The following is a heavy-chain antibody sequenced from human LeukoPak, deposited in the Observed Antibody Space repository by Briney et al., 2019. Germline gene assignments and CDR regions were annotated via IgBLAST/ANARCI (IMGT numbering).Heavy chain of an antibody. CDR2: ISMSGSTI. CDR3: ARDKEISTIFGGYYYYGMDV. Sequence: GGSLRLSCAASGFTFSDYYMSWVRQAPRDWLGWVSYISMSGSTIYYADSVKGRFTISRDNAKNSLYLQMNSLTAEDTDVYYCARDKEISTIFGGYYYYGMDVWGQGTTVTVSS. CDR1: GFTFSDYY. J-gene: IGHJ6*02. D-gene: IGHD3-3*01. V-gene: IGHV3-11*01.